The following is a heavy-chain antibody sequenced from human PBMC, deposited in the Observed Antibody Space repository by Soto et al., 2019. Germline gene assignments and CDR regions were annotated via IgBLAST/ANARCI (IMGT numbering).Heavy chain of an antibody. V-gene: IGHV4-59*01. CDR1: GGSISSNY. CDR2: IYYTGST. D-gene: IGHD3-3*01. Sequence: SETLSLTCIVSGGSISSNYWSWIRQPPGKGLEWIGYIYYTGSTNFNPSLKNRVIISVDTSKNQFSLKLSSVTAADTAVYYCARSYPNTIFGVVPSRGLDVRGQGTTVTVSS. CDR3: ARSYPNTIFGVVPSRGLDV. J-gene: IGHJ6*02.